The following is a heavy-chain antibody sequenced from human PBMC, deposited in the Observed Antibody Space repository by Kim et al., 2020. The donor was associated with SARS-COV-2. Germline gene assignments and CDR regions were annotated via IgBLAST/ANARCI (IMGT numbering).Heavy chain of an antibody. CDR3: AAEVATISRLTSGDY. V-gene: IGHV3-23*03. Sequence: ESVKGRVTMSRDNSKTTLYLQMNSLRAEDTAVYYCAAEVATISRLTSGDYWGQGTLVTVSS. J-gene: IGHJ4*02. D-gene: IGHD5-12*01.